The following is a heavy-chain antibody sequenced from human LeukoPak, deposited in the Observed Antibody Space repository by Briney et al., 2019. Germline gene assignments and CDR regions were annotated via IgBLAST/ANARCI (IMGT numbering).Heavy chain of an antibody. V-gene: IGHV3-53*05. J-gene: IGHJ4*02. CDR3: ARGWEWWDY. Sequence: GGSLRLSCAASGFTVSTNYMSWVRQAPGKGLEWVAVIYNSGTTKYADSVKGRFTIARDSSENTLYLQMKSLGGEDTAVYYCARGWEWWDYWGQGTLVTVSS. D-gene: IGHD2-15*01. CDR1: GFTVSTNY. CDR2: IYNSGTT.